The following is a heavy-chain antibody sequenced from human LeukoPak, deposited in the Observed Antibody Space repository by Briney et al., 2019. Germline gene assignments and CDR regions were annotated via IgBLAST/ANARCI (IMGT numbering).Heavy chain of an antibody. CDR1: GFTFRIYS. CDR2: IESTSSPI. CDR3: ARATRNGYDY. D-gene: IGHD5-24*01. Sequence: GGSLRLTCAASGFTFRIYSMNWVRHAPGRGLEWVSYIESTSSPIYYVDSLKGRFTMSRENAKNSLSLQMNNLRVEDTVIYYCARATRNGYDYWGQGTLVTVSS. V-gene: IGHV3-48*04. J-gene: IGHJ4*02.